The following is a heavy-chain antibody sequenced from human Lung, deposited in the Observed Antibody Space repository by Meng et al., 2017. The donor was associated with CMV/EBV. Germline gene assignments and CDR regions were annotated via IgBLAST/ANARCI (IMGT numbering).Heavy chain of an antibody. CDR1: GFTFSRYA. D-gene: IGHD3-9*01. J-gene: IGHJ4*01. CDR3: VKGKSVLRYFDWLFAVDY. CDR2: TRYDGSNK. V-gene: IGHV3-30*02. Sequence: GGSLRLXCAASGFTFSRYAMHWVRQAPGKGLEWVAFTRYDGSNKSYLDSVKGRFTISRDNSKNTLYLQMNSLRAEDTAFYYCVKGKSVLRYFDWLFAVDYWXPGTXFTVSS.